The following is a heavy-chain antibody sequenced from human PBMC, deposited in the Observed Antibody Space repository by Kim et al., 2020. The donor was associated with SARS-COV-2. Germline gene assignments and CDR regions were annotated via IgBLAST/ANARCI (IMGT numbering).Heavy chain of an antibody. Sequence: SETLSLTCVVSGASISSSSCWSWVRQPPGKGLEWIGEVDHSGTTSYNVSLKSRVTISVDKSKNQVSLRLNSVSAAVPAVYYCARCVSSACTLRAWFAPWGQGTLVTVSP. CDR2: VDHSGTT. CDR3: ARCVSSACTLRAWFAP. V-gene: IGHV4-4*02. CDR1: GASISSSSC. D-gene: IGHD3-22*01. J-gene: IGHJ5*02.